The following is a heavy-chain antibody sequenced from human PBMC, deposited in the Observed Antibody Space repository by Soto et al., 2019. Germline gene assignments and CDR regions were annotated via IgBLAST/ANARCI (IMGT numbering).Heavy chain of an antibody. D-gene: IGHD3-22*01. Sequence: PSETLSLTCTVSGGSISSGGYYWNWIRQHPGKGLEWIGYIYYTGSTYYNPSLKSRITISVDTSKNYFSLNLSSVTAADTAVYYCARDYYDGSGYHYFDYWGQGTLVTVSS. CDR3: ARDYYDGSGYHYFDY. J-gene: IGHJ4*02. CDR2: IYYTGST. V-gene: IGHV4-31*03. CDR1: GGSISSGGYY.